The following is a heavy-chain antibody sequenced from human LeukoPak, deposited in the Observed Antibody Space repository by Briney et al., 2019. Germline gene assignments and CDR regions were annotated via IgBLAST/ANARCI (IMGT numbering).Heavy chain of an antibody. Sequence: GGSLRLSCAASGFTFSSYWMSWVRQAPGKGLEWVANIKQDGSEKYYVDSVKGRFTISRDNAKNSLYLQMNSLRAEDTAVYYCAREGYYYDSSGYYSVGDYWGQGTLVTVSS. D-gene: IGHD3-22*01. CDR2: IKQDGSEK. CDR3: AREGYYYDSSGYYSVGDY. J-gene: IGHJ4*02. V-gene: IGHV3-7*01. CDR1: GFTFSSYW.